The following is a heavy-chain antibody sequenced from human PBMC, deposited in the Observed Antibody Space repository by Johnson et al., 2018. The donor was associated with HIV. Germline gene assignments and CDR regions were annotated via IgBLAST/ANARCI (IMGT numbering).Heavy chain of an antibody. J-gene: IGHJ3*02. V-gene: IGHV3-NL1*01. CDR3: AKEDWMPI. D-gene: IGHD3/OR15-3a*01. Sequence: QVQLVESGGGVVQPGRSLRLSCAASGFTLSSYAMHWVRQAPGKGLEWVSVIYSGGSTYYADSVKGRFTISRDNSKNTLYLQMNSLRAEDTAVYYCAKEDWMPIWGQVTMVTVSS. CDR2: IYSGGST. CDR1: GFTLSSYA.